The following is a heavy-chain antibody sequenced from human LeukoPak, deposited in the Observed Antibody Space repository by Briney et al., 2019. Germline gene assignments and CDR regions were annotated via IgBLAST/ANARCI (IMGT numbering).Heavy chain of an antibody. V-gene: IGHV1-2*06. CDR1: GYTFTDYY. J-gene: IGHJ4*02. CDR2: INPNGGGT. Sequence: ASVRVSCKTSGYTFTDYYIHWVRQAPGQGLEWMGRINPNGGGTNSAQKFQGRVTMTRDTSISTAYMELSSLTSDDTAVYYCARARVSGSASSIYWGQGTLVTVSS. D-gene: IGHD6-13*01. CDR3: ARARVSGSASSIY.